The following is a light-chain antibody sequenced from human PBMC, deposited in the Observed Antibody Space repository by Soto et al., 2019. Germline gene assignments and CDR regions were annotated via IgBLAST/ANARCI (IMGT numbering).Light chain of an antibody. CDR2: GNS. V-gene: IGLV1-40*01. CDR3: QSHDSSLSGSV. J-gene: IGLJ2*01. Sequence: QAVLTQPPSVSGAPGQRVTISCTGSSSNIGAGYDVHWYRQLPGTAPKLLIYGNSNRPSGVPDRFSGSKSGTSASLAITGLQAYDEADYYCQSHDSSLSGSVLGGGTKLTVL. CDR1: SSNIGAGYD.